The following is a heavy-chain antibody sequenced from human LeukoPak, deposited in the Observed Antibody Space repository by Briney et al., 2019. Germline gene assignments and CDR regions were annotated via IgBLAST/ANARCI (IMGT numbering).Heavy chain of an antibody. V-gene: IGHV3-48*01. CDR2: ISSSSSTI. J-gene: IGHJ4*02. CDR3: ARDFNGDYAY. CDR1: GFTFSSYS. Sequence: PGGSLRLSCAASGFTFSSYSMNWVRQAPGKGLEWVSSISSSSSTIYYADSVKGRFTISRDNAKNSLYLQMNSLRAEDTAMYYCARDFNGDYAYWGQGTLVTVSS. D-gene: IGHD4-17*01.